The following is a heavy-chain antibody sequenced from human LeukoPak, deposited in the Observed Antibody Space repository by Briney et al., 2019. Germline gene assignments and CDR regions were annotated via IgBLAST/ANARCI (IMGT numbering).Heavy chain of an antibody. D-gene: IGHD3-16*01. J-gene: IGHJ3*02. CDR3: ARDRLYHAFDI. CDR2: INPGDSDT. Sequence: GASVKVSCKASSYTLTNYGIGWVRQMPGKGLEWMGIINPGDSDTRYSPSFQGQVTISVDKFISTAYLQWSSLKASDTAVYYCARDRLYHAFDIWGQGTMVTVSS. CDR1: SYTLTNYG. V-gene: IGHV5-51*01.